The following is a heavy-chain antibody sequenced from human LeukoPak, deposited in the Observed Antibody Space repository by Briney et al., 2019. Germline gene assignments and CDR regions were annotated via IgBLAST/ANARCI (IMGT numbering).Heavy chain of an antibody. J-gene: IGHJ4*02. V-gene: IGHV3-7*01. CDR3: ARVGTWELQRVFDY. D-gene: IGHD1-26*01. CDR2: INQGGNEV. CDR1: GFTVSDYW. Sequence: GGSLRLSCAPSGFTVSDYWMTWVRQVPGKGLEWVANINQGGNEVHYVDSVKGRFTISRDNAKNSLYLQLDSLRVEDTAVYYCARVGTWELQRVFDYWGQGTLVTVSS.